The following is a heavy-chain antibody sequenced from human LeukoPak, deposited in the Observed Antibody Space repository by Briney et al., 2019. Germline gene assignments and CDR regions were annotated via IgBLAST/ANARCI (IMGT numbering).Heavy chain of an antibody. J-gene: IGHJ4*02. CDR2: IKQDGSEK. Sequence: GGSLRLSCAASGFTFSSHWMSWVRQAPGKGLEWVVNIKQDGSEKYYVDSVKGRFTISRDNAKNSLYLQMNSLRVEDTAVYYCARDGGSCSGGSCYDYWGQGTLVTVSS. CDR3: ARDGGSCSGGSCYDY. V-gene: IGHV3-7*01. CDR1: GFTFSSHW. D-gene: IGHD2-15*01.